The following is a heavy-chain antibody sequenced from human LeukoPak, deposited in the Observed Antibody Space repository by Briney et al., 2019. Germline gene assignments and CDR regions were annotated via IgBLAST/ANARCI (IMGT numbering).Heavy chain of an antibody. CDR1: GNTFTSYY. D-gene: IGHD3-22*01. CDR3: ASLYYDSSVANDAFDI. CDR2: INPNSGGT. J-gene: IGHJ3*02. V-gene: IGHV1-2*02. Sequence: GASVKVSCKASGNTFTSYYMHWVRQAPGQGLEWMGWINPNSGGTNYAQKFQGRVTMTRDTSISTAYMELSRLRSDDTAVYYCASLYYDSSVANDAFDIWGQGTMVTVSS.